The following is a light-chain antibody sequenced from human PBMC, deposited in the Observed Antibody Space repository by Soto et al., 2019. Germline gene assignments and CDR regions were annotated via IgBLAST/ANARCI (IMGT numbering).Light chain of an antibody. J-gene: IGKJ4*01. CDR3: QQYNNWPPLT. Sequence: EIVMKQSPATLSVSPGDRATLSCRASQSVSSSLAWYQQIPGQAPMLLVFDASTRATGIPARFGGSGSGTEFTLTISSPQSEDFAVYYCQQYNNWPPLTFGGGTKVELK. V-gene: IGKV3-15*01. CDR2: DAS. CDR1: QSVSSS.